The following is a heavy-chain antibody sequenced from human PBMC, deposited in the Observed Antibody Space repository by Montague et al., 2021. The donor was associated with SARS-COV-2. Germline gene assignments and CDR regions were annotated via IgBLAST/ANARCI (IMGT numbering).Heavy chain of an antibody. Sequence: SETLSLTCSVSGGSIRRSYWTWIRRAPEKGLEWIGYIYHSGTTKSNPALQSRVTISVDTAKNQFSLNLTSVTAADTAVYYCARVSSTALRGVIKTSGYYALDVWGHGTTVGVSS. CDR3: ARVSSTALRGVIKTSGYYALDV. CDR1: GGSIRRSY. V-gene: IGHV4-4*09. D-gene: IGHD3-10*01. J-gene: IGHJ6*02. CDR2: IYHSGTT.